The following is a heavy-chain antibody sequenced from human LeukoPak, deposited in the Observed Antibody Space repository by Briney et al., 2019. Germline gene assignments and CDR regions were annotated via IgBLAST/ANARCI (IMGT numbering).Heavy chain of an antibody. CDR2: IIPIFGTA. CDR3: ARNGVPAANWFDP. J-gene: IGHJ5*02. CDR1: GGTFNSYA. Sequence: ASVKVSCKASGGTFNSYAISWVRQAPGQGLEWMGGIIPIFGTANYAQKFQGRVTITADESTSTAYMELSSLRSEDTAVYYCARNGVPAANWFDPWGQGSLVTVSS. V-gene: IGHV1-69*13. D-gene: IGHD2-2*01.